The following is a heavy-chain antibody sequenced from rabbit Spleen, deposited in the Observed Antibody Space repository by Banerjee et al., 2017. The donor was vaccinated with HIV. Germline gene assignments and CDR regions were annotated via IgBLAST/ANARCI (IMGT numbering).Heavy chain of an antibody. CDR3: ARGFYTYDDYVNFYGAYFNL. V-gene: IGHV1S45*01. D-gene: IGHD2-1*01. CDR2: IYAGSSGST. J-gene: IGHJ4*01. Sequence: EQLEESGGGLVKPEGSLTLTCKASGVSLNDKDVMCWVRQAPGKGLEWIACIYAGSSGSTYYASWAKGRFTISKTSSTTVTLQMTSLTAADTATYFCARGFYTYDDYVNFYGAYFNLWGPGTLVTVS. CDR1: GVSLNDKDV.